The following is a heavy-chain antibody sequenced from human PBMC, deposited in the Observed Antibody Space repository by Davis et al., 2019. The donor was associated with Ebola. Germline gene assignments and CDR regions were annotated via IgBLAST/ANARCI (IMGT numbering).Heavy chain of an antibody. CDR3: ARGRGYVWGSYRFDY. J-gene: IGHJ4*02. D-gene: IGHD3-16*02. CDR1: GGSISSGGYY. V-gene: IGHV4-31*03. Sequence: SETLSLTCTVSGGSISSGGYYWSWIRQHPGKGLEWIGYIYYSGSTYYNPSLKSRVTISVDTSKNQFSLKLSSVTAADTAVYYCARGRGYVWGSYRFDYWGQGTLVTVSS. CDR2: IYYSGST.